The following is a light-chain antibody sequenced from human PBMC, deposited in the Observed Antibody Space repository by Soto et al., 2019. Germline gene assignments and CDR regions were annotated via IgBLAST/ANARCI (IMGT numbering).Light chain of an antibody. V-gene: IGLV1-47*01. CDR2: RNN. Sequence: LTQPPSASGTPGQRVTISCSGSSSNIGSNYVYWYQQLPGTAPKLLIYRNNQRPSGVPDRFSGSKSGTSASLAISGLRSEDEADYYCAAWDDSLKGVVFGGGTKLTVL. CDR3: AAWDDSLKGVV. J-gene: IGLJ2*01. CDR1: SSNIGSNY.